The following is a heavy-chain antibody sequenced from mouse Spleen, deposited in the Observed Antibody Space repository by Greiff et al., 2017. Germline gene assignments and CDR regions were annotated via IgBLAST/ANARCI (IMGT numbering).Heavy chain of an antibody. Sequence: EVQLQESGAELVKPGASVKLSCTASGFNIKDYYMHWVKQRTEQGLEWIGRIDPEDGETEYAPKFQGKATITADTSSNTAYLQLSSLTSEDTAVYYCARSGGYYSYDESWFAYWGQGTLVTVSA. V-gene: IGHV14-2*01. CDR3: ARSGGYYSYDESWFAY. CDR2: IDPEDGET. CDR1: GFNIKDYY. D-gene: IGHD2-12*01. J-gene: IGHJ3*01.